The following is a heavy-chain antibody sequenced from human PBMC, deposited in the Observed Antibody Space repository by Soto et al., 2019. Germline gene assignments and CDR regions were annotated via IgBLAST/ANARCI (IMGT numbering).Heavy chain of an antibody. CDR1: GYIFTNND. D-gene: IGHD2-15*01. CDR2: VNVNSGNT. J-gene: IGHJ4*01. Sequence: ASVKVSCKASGYIFTNNDMNWVRQATGQGLEWMGMVNVNSGNTAYAQRFQGRVTVTRNNSTSTAYMELTSLTSEDTAVYYCARGHEWGVVEARNYYFDYWG. CDR3: ARGHEWGVVEARNYYFDY. V-gene: IGHV1-8*01.